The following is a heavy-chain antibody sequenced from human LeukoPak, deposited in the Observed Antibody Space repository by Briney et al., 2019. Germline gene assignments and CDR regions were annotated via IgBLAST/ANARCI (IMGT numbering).Heavy chain of an antibody. V-gene: IGHV3-21*01. Sequence: GGSLRLSCAASGFTFSSYSMNWVRQAPGKGLEWVSSISSSSSYIYYADSVKGRFTISRDNAKNSLYLQMNSLRAEDTAVYYCARDWGFGELLRRFDYWGQGTLVTVSS. J-gene: IGHJ4*02. CDR2: ISSSSSYI. CDR3: ARDWGFGELLRRFDY. D-gene: IGHD3-10*01. CDR1: GFTFSSYS.